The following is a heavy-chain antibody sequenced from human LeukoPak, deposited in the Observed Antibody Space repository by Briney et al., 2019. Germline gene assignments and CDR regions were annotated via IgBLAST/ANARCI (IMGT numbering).Heavy chain of an antibody. Sequence: GESLKISCKGSGYSFTSYWIGWVRQMPGKGLEWMGIIYPDDSDTRYSPSFEGQVIISVGKSISTAYLQWSSLKASDTATYYCARHGHCTNGVCYSNYYYYVDVWDKGTTVTVSS. CDR1: GYSFTSYW. CDR2: IYPDDSDT. D-gene: IGHD2-8*01. CDR3: ARHGHCTNGVCYSNYYYYVDV. V-gene: IGHV5-51*01. J-gene: IGHJ6*03.